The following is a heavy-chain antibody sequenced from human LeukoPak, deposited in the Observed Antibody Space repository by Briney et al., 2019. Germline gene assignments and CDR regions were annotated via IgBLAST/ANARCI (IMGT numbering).Heavy chain of an antibody. J-gene: IGHJ4*02. CDR3: ARDTTSNWYWIN. CDR2: ISSSSGTI. V-gene: IGHV3-48*02. D-gene: IGHD6-13*01. CDR1: GFTFSTYS. Sequence: PGGSLRLSCAASGFTFSTYSMNWVRQAPGRGLEWVSYISSSSGTIYYADSVKGRFTISRDNAKNSLYPQMNRLRDEDTAVYYCARDTTSNWYWINWGQGTLVTVSS.